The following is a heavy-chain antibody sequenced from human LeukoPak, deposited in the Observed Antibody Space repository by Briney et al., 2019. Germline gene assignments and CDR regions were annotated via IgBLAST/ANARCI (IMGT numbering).Heavy chain of an antibody. CDR3: ARGGYDYTRPDY. Sequence: ASVKVSCKASGYTFTGYYMHWVRQAPGQGLEWMGWINPNSGGTNYAQKFQGRVTMTRDTSISTAYMELSRLRSGDTAVYCCARGGYDYTRPDYWGQGTLVTVSS. J-gene: IGHJ4*02. V-gene: IGHV1-2*02. D-gene: IGHD5-12*01. CDR2: INPNSGGT. CDR1: GYTFTGYY.